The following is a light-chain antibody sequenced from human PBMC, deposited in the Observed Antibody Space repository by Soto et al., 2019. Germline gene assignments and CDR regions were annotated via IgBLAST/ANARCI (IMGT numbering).Light chain of an antibody. CDR3: QQYFAPPWT. CDR1: RCVFYSSNEKNY. J-gene: IGKJ1*01. CDR2: WAS. V-gene: IGKV4-1*01. Sequence: DIFIAQSPGSLSVSLSEMATIKLKSSRCVFYSSNEKNYLAWYQQRPGHSPTLLLYWASTRESGVPDRFSGSGSGTNFTLTITTLQAEDVATYYCQQYFAPPWTFGQGTKVDI.